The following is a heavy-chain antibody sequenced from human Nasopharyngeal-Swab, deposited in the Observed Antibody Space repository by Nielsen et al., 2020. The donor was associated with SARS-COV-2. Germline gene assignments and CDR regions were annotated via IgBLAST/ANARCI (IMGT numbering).Heavy chain of an antibody. CDR2: INHSGST. D-gene: IGHD6-13*01. CDR3: ARGRSSSSWNDY. V-gene: IGHV4-34*01. Sequence: GSLRLSCAVYGGSFSGYYWSGIRQPPGKGLEWIGEINHSGSTNYNPSLKSRVTISVDTSKNQFSLKLSSVTAADTAVYYCARGRSSSSWNDYWGQGTLVTVSS. J-gene: IGHJ4*02. CDR1: GGSFSGYY.